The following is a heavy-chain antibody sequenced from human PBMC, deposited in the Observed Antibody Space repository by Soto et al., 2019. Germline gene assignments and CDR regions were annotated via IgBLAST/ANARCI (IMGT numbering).Heavy chain of an antibody. D-gene: IGHD3-10*01. CDR1: GVSLTRGNW. CDR3: ARLVYDTRLNYMYFDF. CDR2: IFHDGTA. Sequence: SETLSLTXAVSGVSLTRGNWWTWVRQSPQRGLEYIGEIFHDGTANYYPSFERRVAMSVDTSRNQFSLKLTSVTAADTAVYFCARLVYDTRLNYMYFDFWGPGTLVTVSS. J-gene: IGHJ4*02. V-gene: IGHV4-4*02.